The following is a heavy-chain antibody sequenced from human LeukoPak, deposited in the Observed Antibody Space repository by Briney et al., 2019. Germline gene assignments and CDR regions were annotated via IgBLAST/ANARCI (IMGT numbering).Heavy chain of an antibody. CDR3: APSGSGYCSSTNCYTHFDY. J-gene: IGHJ4*02. CDR2: INAGNGNT. V-gene: IGHV1-3*01. Sequence: ASVKVSCKASGYTFTSYTMHWVRQAPGQRLEWMGWINAGNGNTKYSQKFQGRVTITRDTSASAAYMELSSLRSEDTAVYYCAPSGSGYCSSTNCYTHFDYWGPGTLVIVSS. CDR1: GYTFTSYT. D-gene: IGHD2-2*02.